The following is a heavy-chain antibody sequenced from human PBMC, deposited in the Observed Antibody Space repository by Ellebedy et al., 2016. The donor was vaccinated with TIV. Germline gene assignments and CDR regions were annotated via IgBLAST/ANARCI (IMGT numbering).Heavy chain of an antibody. CDR2: ISPYTGGT. CDR1: GYPFNTYI. Sequence: ASVKVSCKASGYPFNTYIVSWVRQAPGQRPEWLGWISPYTGGTHFARKVQGRITLTTDTSTSTVFMELRSLTSDDTAVYYCTRDMVQGMVAKYLWFDYWGQGTPVTVSS. CDR3: TRDMVQGMVAKYLWFDY. D-gene: IGHD5-12*01. V-gene: IGHV1-18*04. J-gene: IGHJ4*02.